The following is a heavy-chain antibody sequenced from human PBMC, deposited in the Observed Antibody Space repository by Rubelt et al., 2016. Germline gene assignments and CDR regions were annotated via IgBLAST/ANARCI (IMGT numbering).Heavy chain of an antibody. D-gene: IGHD1-26*01. CDR1: GGSFSGYY. V-gene: IGHV4-34*01. CDR2: IYYSGST. J-gene: IGHJ3*02. CDR3: ARQGATGAFDI. Sequence: QVQLQQWGAGLLKPSETLSLTCAVYGGSFSGYYWSWIRQPPGKGLEWIGSIYYSGSTYYNPSLKSRVTISVDTSKNQFSLKLSSVTAADTAVYYCARQGATGAFDIWGQGTMVTVSS.